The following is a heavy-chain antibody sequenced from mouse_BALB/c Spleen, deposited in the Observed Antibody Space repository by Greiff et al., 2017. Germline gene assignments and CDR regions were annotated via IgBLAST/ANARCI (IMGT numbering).Heavy chain of an antibody. CDR3: ARKFEYAGAMDY. Sequence: EVNVVESGGGLVQPGGSRKLSCAASGFTFSSFGMHWVRQAPEKGLEWVAYISSGSSTIYYADTVKGRFTISRDNPKNTLFLQMTSLRSEDTAMYYCARKFEYAGAMDYWGEGASVTVSP. J-gene: IGHJ4*01. V-gene: IGHV5-17*02. D-gene: IGHD5-1*01. CDR1: GFTFSSFG. CDR2: ISSGSSTI.